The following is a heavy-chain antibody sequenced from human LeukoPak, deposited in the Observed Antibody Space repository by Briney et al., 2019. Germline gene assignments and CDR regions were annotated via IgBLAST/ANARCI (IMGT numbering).Heavy chain of an antibody. D-gene: IGHD5-12*01. CDR1: GFTFSSYG. V-gene: IGHV3-33*08. Sequence: GGSLRLSCAASGFTFSSYGMHWVRQAPGKGLEWVAVIWYDGSNKYYADSVRGRFTVSRDNAKNTLYLQMNSLKAEDTAVYYCARDRQWLQTHYFDYWGQGTLISVSP. CDR2: IWYDGSNK. CDR3: ARDRQWLQTHYFDY. J-gene: IGHJ4*02.